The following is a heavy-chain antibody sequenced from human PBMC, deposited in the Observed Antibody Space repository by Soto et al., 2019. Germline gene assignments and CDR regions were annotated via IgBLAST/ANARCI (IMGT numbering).Heavy chain of an antibody. J-gene: IGHJ6*02. CDR2: MNANSGNT. Sequence: QVQLVQSGAEVKKPGASVKVSCKASGYTFTSYDINWVRQATGQGLEWMGWMNANSGNTGYAQKFQGRVTMTRNTSIITAYMELSSLRSDDTAVYYSARGPLPDFWRGYSPIHYAYYSGMDVGRQGTTVTVS. CDR3: ARGPLPDFWRGYSPIHYAYYSGMDV. D-gene: IGHD3-3*01. V-gene: IGHV1-8*01. CDR1: GYTFTSYD.